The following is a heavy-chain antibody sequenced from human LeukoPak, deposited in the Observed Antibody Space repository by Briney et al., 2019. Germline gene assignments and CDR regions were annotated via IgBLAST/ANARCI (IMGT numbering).Heavy chain of an antibody. CDR1: GGSISGYY. Sequence: SETLSLTCTVSGGSISGYYWSWIRQSPGKGLEWIGNFFYSGSTNYNPSLKSRLTISGDTSKNHLSLRLSSVTAADTAVYYCARDRGFIAGLGMTYSDASDIGGLGTMVTVSS. V-gene: IGHV4-59*01. D-gene: IGHD2-15*01. J-gene: IGHJ3*02. CDR2: FFYSGST. CDR3: ARDRGFIAGLGMTYSDASDI.